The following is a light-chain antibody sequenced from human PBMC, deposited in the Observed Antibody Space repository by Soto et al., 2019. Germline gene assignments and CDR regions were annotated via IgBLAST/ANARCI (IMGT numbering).Light chain of an antibody. V-gene: IGKV1-39*01. CDR2: AAS. Sequence: DIQMTQSTSSLSASVGDRVTITCRASQSISSYLNWYQQKPGKAPKLLIYAASSLQSGVPSRFSGSGSGTDFTLTISSLQPEDFATYYCQQNYSTPWTFGKGTKVDIK. CDR1: QSISSY. CDR3: QQNYSTPWT. J-gene: IGKJ1*01.